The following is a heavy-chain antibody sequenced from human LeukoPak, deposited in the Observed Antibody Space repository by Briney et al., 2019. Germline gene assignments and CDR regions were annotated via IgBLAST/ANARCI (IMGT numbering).Heavy chain of an antibody. CDR1: GYTFSAYY. J-gene: IGHJ4*02. D-gene: IGHD2-21*02. Sequence: ASVKVSCKASGYTFSAYYMYWVREAPGQGLEWVGWINPYTGDTKYAQYFQGRVTMTRDTSISTVYMEVSRLRSDDTAVYYCARTCGGDCYILDSWGQGTLVTVSS. CDR2: INPYTGDT. CDR3: ARTCGGDCYILDS. V-gene: IGHV1-2*02.